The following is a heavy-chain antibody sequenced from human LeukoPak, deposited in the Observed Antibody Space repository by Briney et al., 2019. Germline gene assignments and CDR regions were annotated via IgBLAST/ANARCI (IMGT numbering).Heavy chain of an antibody. V-gene: IGHV3-53*01. Sequence: SGGSLRLSCTVSGFIVSINSMSWVRQAPGKGLEWVSFIYSGGNTHYSDSVKGRFTISRDNSKNTLYLHMNSLRAEDTAVYYCAKEGPTYYDILTGYYHPNFDYWGQGTLVTVSS. CDR2: IYSGGNT. CDR1: GFIVSINS. CDR3: AKEGPTYYDILTGYYHPNFDY. D-gene: IGHD3-9*01. J-gene: IGHJ4*02.